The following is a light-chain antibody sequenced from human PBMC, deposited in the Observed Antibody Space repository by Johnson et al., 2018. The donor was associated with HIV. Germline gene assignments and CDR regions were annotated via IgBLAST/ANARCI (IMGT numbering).Light chain of an antibody. CDR2: DNN. CDR1: SSNIGNNY. CDR3: GTWDNSLSAV. J-gene: IGLJ1*01. Sequence: QSVLTQSPPVSAAPGQKLTISCSGSSSNIGNNYVSWYQQLPGTAPKLLIYDNNKRPSGIPDRFSGSKSGTSATLGITRLQTGDEADYYCGTWDNSLSAVFGTGTKVTVL. V-gene: IGLV1-51*01.